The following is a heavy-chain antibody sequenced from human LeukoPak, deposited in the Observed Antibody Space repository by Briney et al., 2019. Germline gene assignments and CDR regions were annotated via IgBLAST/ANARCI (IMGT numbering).Heavy chain of an antibody. J-gene: IGHJ3*02. Sequence: GSLRLSSAASGFTFSNYWMHWVRQAPGKGLVWVSRIHSDGSSTTSAGSVKGRFTISRDNAENTLYLQMNSLRAEDTAVYFCARGNAHAFDIWGQGTMVTVSS. CDR3: ARGNAHAFDI. D-gene: IGHD1-1*01. CDR2: IHSDGSST. CDR1: GFTFSNYW. V-gene: IGHV3-74*01.